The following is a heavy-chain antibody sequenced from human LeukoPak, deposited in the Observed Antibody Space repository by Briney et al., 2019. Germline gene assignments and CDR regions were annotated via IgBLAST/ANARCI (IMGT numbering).Heavy chain of an antibody. J-gene: IGHJ4*02. V-gene: IGHV1-69*01. D-gene: IGHD3-22*01. Sequence: FVTVSCKASGGTFSNYAISWVRQAPGQGLEWMGGIIPIFGTAHYAQNFQGRVTITADESTTTGYMELRNVRSEDTAVYYCARSEYYYDSSGYLGYWGQGTLVTVSS. CDR2: IIPIFGTA. CDR1: GGTFSNYA. CDR3: ARSEYYYDSSGYLGY.